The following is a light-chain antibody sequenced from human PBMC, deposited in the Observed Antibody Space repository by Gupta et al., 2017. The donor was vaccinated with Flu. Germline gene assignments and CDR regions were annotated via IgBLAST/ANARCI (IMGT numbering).Light chain of an antibody. J-gene: IGLJ2*01. CDR3: SSCTTTSTLV. Sequence: ALIHPASVPGSPGQSIPFSSTGTIIDIGSYTYVSWYQQHPGQAPKLLIYDVTNRPSGVSDRFSGSKSGDTASLTISGLQAEDEADYYCSSCTTTSTLVFGGGTKLTVL. CDR1: IIDIGSYTY. CDR2: DVT. V-gene: IGLV2-14*01.